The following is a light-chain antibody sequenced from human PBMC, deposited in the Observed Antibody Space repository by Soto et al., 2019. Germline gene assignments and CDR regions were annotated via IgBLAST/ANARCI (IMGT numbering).Light chain of an antibody. Sequence: QSALTQPPSASGSPGQSVTISCTGTSSAFGDYNFVSWYQQHPGKAPKLIIYVITKRPSGVPDRFSGSKSGNMASLTVSGLQAQDEADYFCSSYAGSNNVLFGGGTKLTVL. V-gene: IGLV2-8*01. CDR3: SSYAGSNNVL. CDR1: SSAFGDYNF. CDR2: VIT. J-gene: IGLJ2*01.